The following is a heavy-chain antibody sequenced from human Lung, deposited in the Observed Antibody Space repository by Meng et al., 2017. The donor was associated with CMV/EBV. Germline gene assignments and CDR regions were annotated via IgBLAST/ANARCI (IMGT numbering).Heavy chain of an antibody. CDR2: ISAYNGNT. Sequence: ASXXVSXNASGYTFTSYGISWVRQAPGQGLEWMGWISAYNGNTNYAQKLQGRVTMTTDTSTSTAYMELRSLRSDDTAVYYCARDRVGRRFLEWLGLRYWCQGTXVTVSS. D-gene: IGHD3-3*01. CDR1: GYTFTSYG. V-gene: IGHV1-18*01. J-gene: IGHJ4*02. CDR3: ARDRVGRRFLEWLGLRY.